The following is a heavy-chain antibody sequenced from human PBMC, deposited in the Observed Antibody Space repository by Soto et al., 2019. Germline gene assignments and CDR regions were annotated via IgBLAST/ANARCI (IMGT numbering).Heavy chain of an antibody. D-gene: IGHD3-10*01. V-gene: IGHV3-30*18. CDR1: GFTSSSFV. J-gene: IGHJ3*02. CDR2: ISSDGNNQ. CDR3: AKERGVLDAFDI. Sequence: QVQLVESGGGVVQPGTSLRLSCAASGFTSSSFVIHWVRQAPGKGLEWLAVISSDGNNQYYADSVKGRFTISRDNSKKTLYLQVNSLRAEDTAVYFCAKERGVLDAFDIWGQGTMASVS.